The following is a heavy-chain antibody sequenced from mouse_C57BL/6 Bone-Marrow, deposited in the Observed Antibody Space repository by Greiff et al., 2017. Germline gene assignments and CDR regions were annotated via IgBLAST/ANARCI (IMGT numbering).Heavy chain of an antibody. Sequence: CGGGLVQPGESLKLSCESNEYEFPSHDMSWVRKTPEKRLELVAAINSDGGSTYYPDTMERRFIISRDNTKKTLYLQMSSLRSEDTALYYCARLGNDYLYYFDYWGQGTTLTVSS. CDR2: INSDGGST. V-gene: IGHV5-2*01. CDR1: EYEFPSHD. J-gene: IGHJ2*01. D-gene: IGHD2-4*01. CDR3: ARLGNDYLYYFDY.